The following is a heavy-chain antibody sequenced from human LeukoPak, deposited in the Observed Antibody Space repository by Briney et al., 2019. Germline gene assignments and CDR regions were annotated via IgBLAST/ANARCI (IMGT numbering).Heavy chain of an antibody. D-gene: IGHD3-16*02. Sequence: ASVTVSCKASGYTFTGYYVHWVRQAPGQGLEWMGWTSPNSGGTNYAQKFQCRVTMTRDTSISTVYMELSRLRSDDTAVYYCARADLSPTYDYVWGSYRYGYFDYWGQGTLVTVSS. CDR2: TSPNSGGT. V-gene: IGHV1-2*02. CDR1: GYTFTGYY. J-gene: IGHJ4*02. CDR3: ARADLSPTYDYVWGSYRYGYFDY.